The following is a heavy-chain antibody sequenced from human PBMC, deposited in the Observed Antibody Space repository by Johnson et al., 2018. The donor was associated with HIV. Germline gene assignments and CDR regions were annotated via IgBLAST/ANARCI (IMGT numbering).Heavy chain of an antibody. Sequence: QVQLVESGGGVVQPGRSLRLSCAASGFTFSNSAMHWVRQAPGKGLEWVAVISYDGSNKYYADSVKGRFTISRDNSKNTLYLQMNSLRAEDTAVYYCARSYCSGGSCRIHDAFDIWGQGTMVTVSS. CDR1: GFTFSNSA. D-gene: IGHD2-15*01. J-gene: IGHJ3*02. CDR2: ISYDGSNK. V-gene: IGHV3-30-3*01. CDR3: ARSYCSGGSCRIHDAFDI.